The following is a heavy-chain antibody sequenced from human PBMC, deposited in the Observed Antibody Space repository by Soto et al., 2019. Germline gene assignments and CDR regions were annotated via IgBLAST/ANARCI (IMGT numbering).Heavy chain of an antibody. CDR2: IYYSGST. V-gene: IGHV4-39*01. D-gene: IGHD6-19*01. Sequence: SETLSLTCTVSGGSISSSSYYWGWIRQPPGKGLEWIGSIYYSGSTYYNPSLKSRVTISVDTSKNQFSLKLSSVTAADTAVYYCARLEQWLAPITGAIDYWGQGTLVTVSS. J-gene: IGHJ4*02. CDR3: ARLEQWLAPITGAIDY. CDR1: GGSISSSSYY.